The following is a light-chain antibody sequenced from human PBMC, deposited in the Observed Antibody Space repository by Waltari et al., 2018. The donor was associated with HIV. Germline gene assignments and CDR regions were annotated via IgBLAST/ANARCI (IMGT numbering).Light chain of an antibody. CDR3: AVWDDRLSGRL. CDR2: RNN. CDR1: TSNVSNNY. Sequence: QSVLAHPRSVSGTPGQTVNISCSGSTSNVSNNYVYWYQQVTGVAPKLLIYRNNQRPSGVPDRFSGSKSGTSASLAISGLRTEDEAEYYCAVWDDRLSGRLFGGGTKVTVL. J-gene: IGLJ2*01. V-gene: IGLV1-47*01.